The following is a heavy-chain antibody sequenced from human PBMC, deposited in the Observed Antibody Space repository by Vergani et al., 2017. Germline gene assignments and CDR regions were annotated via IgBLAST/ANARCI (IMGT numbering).Heavy chain of an antibody. CDR3: ARVGSTTTVVTPGGNYYYYGMDV. J-gene: IGHJ6*02. D-gene: IGHD4-23*01. V-gene: IGHV4-61*02. CDR1: GGSINTGAYY. CDR2: VYTSGMT. Sequence: QVQLPESGPRLVRPSQTLSLTCTVSGGSINTGAYYWSWIRQPAGKGLEWIGRVYTSGMTNYNPSLKSRVTILVDRSKSQLSLKLTSVTAGDTAVYFCARVGSTTTVVTPGGNYYYYGMDVWGQGTTVTVSS.